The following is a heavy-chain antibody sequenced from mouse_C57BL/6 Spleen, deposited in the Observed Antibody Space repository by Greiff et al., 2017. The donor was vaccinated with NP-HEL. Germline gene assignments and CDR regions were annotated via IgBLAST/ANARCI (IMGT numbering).Heavy chain of an antibody. D-gene: IGHD1-1*01. J-gene: IGHJ2*01. V-gene: IGHV1-50*01. Sequence: QVQLKQPGAELVKPGASVKLSCKASGYTFTSYWMQWVKQRPGQGLEWIGEIDPSDSYTNYNQKFKGKATLTVDTSSSTAYMQLSSLTSEDSAVYYCARTTVVATWDFDYWGQGTTLTVSS. CDR3: ARTTVVATWDFDY. CDR1: GYTFTSYW. CDR2: IDPSDSYT.